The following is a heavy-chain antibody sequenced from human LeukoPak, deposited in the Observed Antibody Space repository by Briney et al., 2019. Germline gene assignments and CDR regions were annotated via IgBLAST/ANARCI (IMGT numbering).Heavy chain of an antibody. J-gene: IGHJ5*02. CDR3: ARGPKAPSYYYDSSGYRSRKFDP. V-gene: IGHV4-34*01. Sequence: SETLSLTCAVYGGSFSGYYWSWIRQPPGKGLEWIGEINHSGSTNYNPSLKSRVTISVDTSKNQFSLKLSSVTAADTAVYYCARGPKAPSYYYDSSGYRSRKFDPWGQGTLVTVSS. D-gene: IGHD3-22*01. CDR1: GGSFSGYY. CDR2: INHSGST.